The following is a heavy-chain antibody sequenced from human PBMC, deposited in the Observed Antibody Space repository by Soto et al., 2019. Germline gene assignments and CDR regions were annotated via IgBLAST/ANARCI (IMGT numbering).Heavy chain of an antibody. Sequence: QLQLQESGPGLMKPSETLSLTCTVSGGSISSSSYYWGWIRQPPGKGLEWIGSIYYSGSTYYNPSLKSRVAISVDTSKNQFSLKLSSVTAADTAVYYCASYPRASYYYYYMDVWGKGTTVTVSS. CDR2: IYYSGST. CDR1: GGSISSSSYY. CDR3: ASYPRASYYYYYMDV. J-gene: IGHJ6*03. V-gene: IGHV4-39*01.